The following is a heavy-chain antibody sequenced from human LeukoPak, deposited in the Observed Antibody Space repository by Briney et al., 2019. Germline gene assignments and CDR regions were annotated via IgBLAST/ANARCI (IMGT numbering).Heavy chain of an antibody. Sequence: PSETLSLTCAVYGGSFSGYYWSWIRQPPGKGLEWIGEINHSGSTNYNPSLKSRVTISVDTSKNQFSLKLSSVTAADTAVYYCARGTNHYYAALLAFDIWGQGTMVTVSS. D-gene: IGHD3-10*01. CDR3: ARGTNHYYAALLAFDI. V-gene: IGHV4-34*01. J-gene: IGHJ3*02. CDR2: INHSGST. CDR1: GGSFSGYY.